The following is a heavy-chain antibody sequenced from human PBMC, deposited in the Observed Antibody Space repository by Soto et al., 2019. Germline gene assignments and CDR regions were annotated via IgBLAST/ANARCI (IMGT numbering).Heavy chain of an antibody. CDR1: GYTFTSYG. Sequence: QVQLVQSGAEVKKPGASVKVSCTASGYTFTSYGISWVRQAPGQGLEWIGWISAYNGDTDYARKFQDRVSMTTDTFTTTAYMELRGLTSEDTAVYYCARGASSLPGFYWGQGTLVTVSS. CDR3: ARGASSLPGFY. V-gene: IGHV1-18*01. J-gene: IGHJ4*02. D-gene: IGHD2-2*01. CDR2: ISAYNGDT.